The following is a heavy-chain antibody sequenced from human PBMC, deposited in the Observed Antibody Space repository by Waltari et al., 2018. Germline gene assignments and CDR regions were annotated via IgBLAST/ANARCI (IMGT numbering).Heavy chain of an antibody. J-gene: IGHJ4*02. CDR1: GFTFSSYG. CDR3: AKDLNWVGATAFDY. Sequence: QVQLVESGGGVVQPGRSLRLSCAASGFTFSSYGMHWVRQAPGKGLEWVAVISYDGRNKYYADSVKGRFTISRDNSKNTLYLQMNSLRAEDTAVYYCAKDLNWVGATAFDYWGQGTLVTVSS. V-gene: IGHV3-30*18. D-gene: IGHD1-26*01. CDR2: ISYDGRNK.